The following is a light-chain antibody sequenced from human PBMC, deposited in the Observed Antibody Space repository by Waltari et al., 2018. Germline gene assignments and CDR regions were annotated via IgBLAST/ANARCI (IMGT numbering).Light chain of an antibody. CDR3: QQSSRTPFT. CDR1: QTSSRY. CDR2: TSS. V-gene: IGKV1-39*01. J-gene: IGKJ3*01. Sequence: DIQMTQSPSSLSASVGDRVTITCRASQTSSRYLNWYQQKPGKAPKLLIYTSSRLQIGVPSRFSGIGSGTDFTLTISSLQPEDFATYFCQQSSRTPFTFGPGTKVEI.